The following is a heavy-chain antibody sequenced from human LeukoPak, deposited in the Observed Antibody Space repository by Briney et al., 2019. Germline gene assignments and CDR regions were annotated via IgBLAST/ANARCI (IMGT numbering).Heavy chain of an antibody. V-gene: IGHV4-30-2*01. CDR1: GGSISSGGYS. D-gene: IGHD2-15*01. J-gene: IGHJ3*02. CDR3: ARVRGYCSGGSCYVDAFDI. Sequence: SETLSLTCAVSGGSISSGGYSWRWIRQPPGKGLEWIGYIYHSGSTYYNPSLKSRVTISVDRSKNQFSLKLSSVTAADTAVYYCARVRGYCSGGSCYVDAFDIWGQGTMVTVSS. CDR2: IYHSGST.